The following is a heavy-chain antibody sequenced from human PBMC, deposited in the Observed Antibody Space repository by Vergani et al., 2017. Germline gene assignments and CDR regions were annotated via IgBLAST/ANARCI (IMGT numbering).Heavy chain of an antibody. V-gene: IGHV3-7*01. D-gene: IGHD2-2*03. CDR2: INEDGSHT. CDR3: ARLSMDPRDH. CDR1: GFTFSKYW. J-gene: IGHJ4*02. Sequence: EVQLVGSGGGLVQPGGSLRISCAASGFTFSKYWMTWVRQAPGKGLEGVAKINEDGSHTYHVGSVRGRFTISRDNAKSSLDLQMNSLRVEDTAVYYCARLSMDPRDHWGQGILVTVSS.